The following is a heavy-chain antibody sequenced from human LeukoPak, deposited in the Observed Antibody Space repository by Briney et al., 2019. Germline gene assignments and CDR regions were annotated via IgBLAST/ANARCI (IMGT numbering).Heavy chain of an antibody. Sequence: SETLSLTCTVSGVAISSYYWSWIRQPAGKGLEWIGRIYTSGSTNYNPSLKSRVTMSVDTSKNQFSLKLSSVTAADTAVYYCASTRYDFWSGYYPNWFDPWGQGTLVTVSS. CDR1: GVAISSYY. CDR3: ASTRYDFWSGYYPNWFDP. CDR2: IYTSGST. D-gene: IGHD3-3*01. V-gene: IGHV4-4*07. J-gene: IGHJ5*02.